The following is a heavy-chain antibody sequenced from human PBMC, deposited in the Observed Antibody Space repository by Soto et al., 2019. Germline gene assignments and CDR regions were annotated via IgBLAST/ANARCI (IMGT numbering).Heavy chain of an antibody. D-gene: IGHD4-4*01. J-gene: IGHJ6*04. CDR2: IIPMYNKG. V-gene: IGHV1-69*01. CDR1: GGTFTTYA. CDR3: ARGYSGGYFCARDV. Sequence: QVQLVQSGAEVKKPGSSVRVSCQASGGTFTTYAFNWVRQAPGQGPQWMGGIIPMYNKGNNARNFLGGVTMTADPATSTAYMELTTRGSEDTAVYSCARGYSGGYFCARDVWGEGTTVTVSS.